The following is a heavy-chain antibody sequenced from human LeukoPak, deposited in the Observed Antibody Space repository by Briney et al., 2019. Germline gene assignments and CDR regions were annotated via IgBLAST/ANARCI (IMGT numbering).Heavy chain of an antibody. J-gene: IGHJ4*02. D-gene: IGHD2-15*01. Sequence: PGGSLRLSCAASRFTFSSDGMHWVRQAPGKGLEWVAVISYDGSNKYYADSVKGRFTISRDNSKNTLYLQMNSLRAEDTAVYYCAKEGTKYCSGGSCYHDYWGQGTLVTVSS. CDR1: RFTFSSDG. V-gene: IGHV3-30*18. CDR3: AKEGTKYCSGGSCYHDY. CDR2: ISYDGSNK.